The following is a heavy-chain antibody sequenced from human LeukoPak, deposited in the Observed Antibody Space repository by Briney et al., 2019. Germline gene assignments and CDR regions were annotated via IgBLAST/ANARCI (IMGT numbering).Heavy chain of an antibody. Sequence: PSETLSLTCTVSGGSISSYYWSWIRQPPGKGLEWIGYIYYSGSTNYNPSLKSRVTISVDTSKNQFSLKLSSVTAADTAVYYCARDIHSTNWFDPWGQGTLVTVSS. D-gene: IGHD2-8*01. CDR1: GGSISSYY. J-gene: IGHJ5*02. CDR2: IYYSGST. V-gene: IGHV4-59*01. CDR3: ARDIHSTNWFDP.